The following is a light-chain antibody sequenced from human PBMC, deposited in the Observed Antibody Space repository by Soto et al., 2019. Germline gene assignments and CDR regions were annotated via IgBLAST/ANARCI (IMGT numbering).Light chain of an antibody. CDR2: SDD. Sequence: QSALTQPPSASGTPGQRVTISCSASRSNIGRNTVNWYQQLPGLAPKYLIYSDDQRPSGVPGRFSGSRSGTSASLAISGLQSEDEADYYCAAWVDSLNAYVFGTGTKLTVL. V-gene: IGLV1-44*01. CDR3: AAWVDSLNAYV. J-gene: IGLJ1*01. CDR1: RSNIGRNT.